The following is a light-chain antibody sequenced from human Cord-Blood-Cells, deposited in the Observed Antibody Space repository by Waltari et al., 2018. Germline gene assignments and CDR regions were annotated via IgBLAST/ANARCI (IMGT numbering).Light chain of an antibody. Sequence: EIVLTQSPATLSLSPGERATLSCRASQSVSSYLAWYQQKPGQAPRLLIYDASNRATGIPARFRGRGSGTDFTLTISSLEPEDFAVYYCQQRSNWPPITFGQGTRLEIK. CDR1: QSVSSY. CDR2: DAS. CDR3: QQRSNWPPIT. V-gene: IGKV3-11*01. J-gene: IGKJ5*01.